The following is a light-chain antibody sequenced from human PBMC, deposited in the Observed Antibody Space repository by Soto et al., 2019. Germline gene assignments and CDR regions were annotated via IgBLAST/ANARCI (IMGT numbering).Light chain of an antibody. Sequence: ENVLTQSPGTLSLSTGERATLSCRASQSVSSSYLSWYQQKPGQAPRLLIYGASTRATGIPARFSGSGSGTDFTLTISSLQPEDFAVYYCQQDYNLPRTFGQGTKVDIK. V-gene: IGKV3D-7*01. CDR2: GAS. CDR3: QQDYNLPRT. J-gene: IGKJ1*01. CDR1: QSVSSSY.